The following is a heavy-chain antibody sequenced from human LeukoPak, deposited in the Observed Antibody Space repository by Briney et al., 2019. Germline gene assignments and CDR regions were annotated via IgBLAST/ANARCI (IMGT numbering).Heavy chain of an antibody. V-gene: IGHV3-7*01. D-gene: IGHD3-10*01. CDR2: IKQDGSEK. J-gene: IGHJ6*03. CDR1: GFTFSSYW. CDR3: ARDQRGVRGVYYYYYMDV. Sequence: PGGSLRLSCAASGFTFSSYWMSWVRQAPGKGLEWVANIKQDGSEKYYVDSVKGRLTISRHNAKNSLYLQMNSLRAEDTAVYYCARDQRGVRGVYYYYYMDVWGKGTTVTISS.